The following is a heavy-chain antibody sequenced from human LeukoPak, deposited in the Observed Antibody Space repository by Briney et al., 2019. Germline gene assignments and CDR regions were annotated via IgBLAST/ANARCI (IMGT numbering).Heavy chain of an antibody. CDR1: GYTFTNYY. D-gene: IGHD5-18*01. CDR3: ARAPLDTAMVIYYYYMDV. Sequence: ASVKVSCKASGYTFTNYYIHWVRQAPGQGLECMGIINPSGGSTSYAQKFQGRVTITADKSTSTAYMELSSLRSEDTAVYYCARAPLDTAMVIYYYYMDVWGKGTTVTVSS. J-gene: IGHJ6*03. CDR2: INPSGGST. V-gene: IGHV1-46*01.